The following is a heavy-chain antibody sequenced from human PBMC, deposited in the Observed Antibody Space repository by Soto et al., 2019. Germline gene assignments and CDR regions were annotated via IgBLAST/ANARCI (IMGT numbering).Heavy chain of an antibody. D-gene: IGHD3-10*01. Sequence: LGESLKISCKGPGHLFNNHWIGWVRQTPGKGLEWMGLIFTRDSETKTSPSFQGHVSFSVDNSINTVYLQWTSLKTTDTGIYLCARGYFDSGHGYDLWGQGTLGTVSS. CDR1: GHLFNNHW. J-gene: IGHJ5*02. CDR3: ARGYFDSGHGYDL. CDR2: IFTRDSET. V-gene: IGHV5-51*01.